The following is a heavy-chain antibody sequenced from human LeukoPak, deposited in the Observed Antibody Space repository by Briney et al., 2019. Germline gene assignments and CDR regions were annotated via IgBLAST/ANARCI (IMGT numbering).Heavy chain of an antibody. Sequence: SVKLSCKASGGTFSSYAISWVRQAPGQGLEWMGGIIPIFGTANYAQKFQGRVTITADESTSTAYMELSSLRSEDTAVYYCARVRVAGTGYFDYWGQGTLATVSS. CDR3: ARVRVAGTGYFDY. J-gene: IGHJ4*02. CDR2: IIPIFGTA. CDR1: GGTFSSYA. D-gene: IGHD6-19*01. V-gene: IGHV1-69*13.